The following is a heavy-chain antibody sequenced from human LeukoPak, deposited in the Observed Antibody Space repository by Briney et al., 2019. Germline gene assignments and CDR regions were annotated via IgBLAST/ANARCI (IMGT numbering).Heavy chain of an antibody. D-gene: IGHD3-3*01. V-gene: IGHV1-18*01. CDR2: ISAYNGNT. CDR1: GYTFTSYG. J-gene: IGHJ5*02. Sequence: ASVKVSCKASGYTFTSYGISWVRQAPGQGPEWMGWISAYNGNTNYAQKLQGRVTMTTDTSTSTAYMELRSLRSDDTAVYYCARDGIDFWSGYNWFDPWGQGTLVTVSS. CDR3: ARDGIDFWSGYNWFDP.